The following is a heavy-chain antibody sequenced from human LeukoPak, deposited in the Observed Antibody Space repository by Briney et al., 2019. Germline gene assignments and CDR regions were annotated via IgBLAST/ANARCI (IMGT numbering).Heavy chain of an antibody. CDR1: GGSISRSSYY. Sequence: SEALSLTCTVSGGSISRSSYYWGWIRQPPGKVLEWIVCIYYSGSTYYNPSLKSRVTISVDTSKNQFSLKLSSVTAADTAVYYCARSRGGYYDSSGYYAYWGQGTLVTVSS. CDR2: IYYSGST. V-gene: IGHV4-39*07. J-gene: IGHJ4*02. CDR3: ARSRGGYYDSSGYYAY. D-gene: IGHD3-22*01.